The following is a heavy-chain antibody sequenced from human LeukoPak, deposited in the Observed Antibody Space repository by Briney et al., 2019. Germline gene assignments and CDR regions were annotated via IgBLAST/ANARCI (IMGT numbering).Heavy chain of an antibody. CDR1: GGTFSSYA. CDR2: IIPIFGTA. CDR3: ARGTMVRGVDDFDY. V-gene: IGHV1-69*05. Sequence: SVKVSCKASGGTFSSYAISWVRQAPGQGLEWMGGIIPIFGTANYAQKFQGRVTITTDESTSTAYMELSSLRSEDTAVYYCARGTMVRGVDDFDYWGQGTLVTVSS. D-gene: IGHD3-10*01. J-gene: IGHJ4*02.